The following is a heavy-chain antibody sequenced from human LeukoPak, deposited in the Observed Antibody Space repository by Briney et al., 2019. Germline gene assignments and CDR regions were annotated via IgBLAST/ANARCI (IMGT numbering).Heavy chain of an antibody. CDR2: ITSSSSYT. V-gene: IGHV3-21*01. J-gene: IGHJ6*03. Sequence: GGSLRLSCAASGFTFSTYNMNWVRQAPGKGLEWLSSITSSSSYTYYADSVKGRFTISRDNAKNSLYLQMNSLRDEDTAVYYCARDPYSGSYGDYYYYYMDVWGKGTTVTISS. D-gene: IGHD1-26*01. CDR3: ARDPYSGSYGDYYYYYMDV. CDR1: GFTFSTYN.